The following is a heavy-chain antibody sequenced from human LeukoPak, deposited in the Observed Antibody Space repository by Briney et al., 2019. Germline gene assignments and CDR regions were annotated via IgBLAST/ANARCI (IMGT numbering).Heavy chain of an antibody. J-gene: IGHJ4*02. CDR3: ARGVRYYFDY. Sequence: SETLSLTCAVYGGPFSGYYWSWIRQPPGKGLEWIGEINHSGSTNYNPSLKSRVTISVDTSKNQFSLKLSSVTAADTAVYYCARGVRYYFDYWGQGTLVTVSS. CDR2: INHSGST. CDR1: GGPFSGYY. V-gene: IGHV4-34*01.